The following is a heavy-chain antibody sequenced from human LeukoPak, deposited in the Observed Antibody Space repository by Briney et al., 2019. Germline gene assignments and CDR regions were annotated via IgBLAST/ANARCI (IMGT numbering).Heavy chain of an antibody. D-gene: IGHD3-22*01. CDR2: ISSSSSTI. CDR1: GFTFSSYS. CDR3: ARDLYYDSSLFDY. J-gene: IGHJ4*02. Sequence: GGSLRLSCAASGFTFSSYSMNWVRQAPGKGLEWVSYISSSSSTIYYADSVKGRFTISRDNAKNSLYLQMNSLRAEDTAVYYCARDLYYDSSLFDYWGQGTLVTVSS. V-gene: IGHV3-48*01.